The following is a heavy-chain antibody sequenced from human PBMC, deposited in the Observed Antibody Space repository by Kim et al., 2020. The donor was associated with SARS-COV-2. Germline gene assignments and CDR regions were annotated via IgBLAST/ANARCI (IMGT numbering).Heavy chain of an antibody. CDR1: GGSISSGDYY. Sequence: SETLSLTCTISGGSISSGDYYWGWIRQPPGKGLEWIGYIYYSGSPYYNPSLKTRLTISVDTSKNQFSLNLSSVTAADTAVYYCAGFQLWLRTADYWGQGTLVTVSS. J-gene: IGHJ4*02. D-gene: IGHD5-18*01. CDR2: IYYSGSP. CDR3: AGFQLWLRTADY. V-gene: IGHV4-30-4*01.